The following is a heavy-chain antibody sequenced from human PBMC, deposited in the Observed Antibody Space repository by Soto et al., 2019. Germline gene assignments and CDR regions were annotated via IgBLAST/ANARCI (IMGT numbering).Heavy chain of an antibody. CDR2: IKSKSDGGTT. D-gene: IGHD3-10*01. Sequence: XGSLTLSCSASGFTFSDAWMTWVRQAPGKGLEWVGRIKSKSDGGTTDYAAPVKGRFTISRDDSKNTLSLQMNSLKTEYTAVYYCTLIIATSDRDYWGQGHLVTVSS. CDR1: GFTFSDAW. V-gene: IGHV3-15*01. J-gene: IGHJ4*02. CDR3: TLIIATSDRDY.